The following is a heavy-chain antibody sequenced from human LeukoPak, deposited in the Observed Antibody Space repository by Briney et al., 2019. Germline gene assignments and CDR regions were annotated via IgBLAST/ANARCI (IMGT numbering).Heavy chain of an antibody. Sequence: ASVKVSCKASGYTFTSYGISWVRQAPGQGLEWMGWISAYNGNTNYAQKLQGRVTMTTDTSTSTAYMELRSLRSDDTAVYYCARDILTGYSTNCFDPWGQGTLVTVSS. CDR1: GYTFTSYG. CDR2: ISAYNGNT. CDR3: ARDILTGYSTNCFDP. V-gene: IGHV1-18*04. J-gene: IGHJ5*02. D-gene: IGHD3-9*01.